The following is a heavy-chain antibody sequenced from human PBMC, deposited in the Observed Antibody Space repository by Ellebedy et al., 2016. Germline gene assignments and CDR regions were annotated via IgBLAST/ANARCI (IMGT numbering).Heavy chain of an antibody. Sequence: GGSLRLSXKASGYTFSDHWVAWVRQMPGKGLEWMGIIYADDSDTRYSPSSRGQVTISVDKSINTAYLQWSTLKASDTAMYFCARHPGIAGPGDYWGQGTLVTVSS. J-gene: IGHJ4*02. V-gene: IGHV5-51*01. CDR2: IYADDSDT. CDR3: ARHPGIAGPGDY. D-gene: IGHD6-13*01. CDR1: GYTFSDHW.